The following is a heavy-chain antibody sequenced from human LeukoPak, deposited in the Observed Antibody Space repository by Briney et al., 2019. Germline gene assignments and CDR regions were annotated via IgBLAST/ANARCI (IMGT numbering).Heavy chain of an antibody. V-gene: IGHV4-59*08. Sequence: PSETLSLTCTVSGGSISNYYWSWIRQPPGKGLEWIGYIYHSGSVNYNPSLKSRVTISVDTSKNQFSLKLSSVTAADTAVYYCARRSPLYDGTTYFDYWGQGTLVTVSS. CDR1: GGSISNYY. D-gene: IGHD5/OR15-5a*01. CDR2: IYHSGSV. J-gene: IGHJ4*02. CDR3: ARRSPLYDGTTYFDY.